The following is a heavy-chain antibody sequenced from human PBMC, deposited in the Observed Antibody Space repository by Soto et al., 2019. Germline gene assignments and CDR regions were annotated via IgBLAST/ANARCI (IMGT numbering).Heavy chain of an antibody. V-gene: IGHV1-3*01. CDR2: INAGNGNT. Sequence: GASVKVSCKASGYTFTSYAMHWVRQAPGQRLEWMGWINAGNGNTKYSQKFQGRVTITRDTSASTAYMELSSLRSEDTAVYYYDSFGGPLYGSDFWGKGTMDPVSS. D-gene: IGHD5-18*01. CDR3: DSFGGPLYGSDF. CDR1: GYTFTSYA. J-gene: IGHJ3*01.